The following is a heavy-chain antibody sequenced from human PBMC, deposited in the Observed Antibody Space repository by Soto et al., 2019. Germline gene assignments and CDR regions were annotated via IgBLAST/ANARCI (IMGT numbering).Heavy chain of an antibody. J-gene: IGHJ3*01. CDR1: GYTFTSYF. CDR2: INPYDDTK. V-gene: IGHV1-46*01. D-gene: IGHD2-15*01. Sequence: ASVKVSCKATGYTFTSYFIHWVRQAPGQGLEWMGVINPYDDTKASAPKFQDRVTMTRDTSTNTGFMELSSLTSEDTAVYYCARAVGWALDVLEFWGQGTMVTVSS. CDR3: ARAVGWALDVLEF.